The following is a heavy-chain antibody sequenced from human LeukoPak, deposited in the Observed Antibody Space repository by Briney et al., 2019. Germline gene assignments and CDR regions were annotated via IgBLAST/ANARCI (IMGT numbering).Heavy chain of an antibody. J-gene: IGHJ4*02. CDR3: ARGYCSGGSCWYFDH. CDR2: INWNGGSI. V-gene: IGHV3-20*04. Sequence: GGSLRLSCAASGFTFDDYGMSWIRQGPGKGLEWVSGINWNGGSIGYADSVKGRFTISRDNAKNSLFLQMNSLRAEDKALYYCARGYCSGGSCWYFDHWGQGTLVTVSS. D-gene: IGHD2-15*01. CDR1: GFTFDDYG.